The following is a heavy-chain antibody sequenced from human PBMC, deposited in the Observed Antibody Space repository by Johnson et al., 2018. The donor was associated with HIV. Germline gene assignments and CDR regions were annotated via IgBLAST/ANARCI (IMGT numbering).Heavy chain of an antibody. CDR1: GFTFSSYA. CDR3: AREISSRSAFYI. CDR2: ISYDGSNK. V-gene: IGHV3-30-3*01. D-gene: IGHD6-6*01. Sequence: VQLVESGGGVVQPGRSLRLSCAASGFTFSSYAIHWVRQAPGKGLEWVAVISYDGSNKYYSDSVKGRFTISRDNSKNTLYLQMNSLRTEDTAVYYCAREISSRSAFYIWGQWPMVTVSS. J-gene: IGHJ3*02.